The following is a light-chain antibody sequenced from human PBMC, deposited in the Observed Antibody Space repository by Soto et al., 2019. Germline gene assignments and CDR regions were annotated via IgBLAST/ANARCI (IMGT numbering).Light chain of an antibody. Sequence: EIVLTQSPGTLSSSPGERATLSCRASQSVSSNYLAWYQHIPGQAPRLLIYGASTRATGIPDRFSGSGSGTDFTLTISRLEPEDFAVYYCQQFDRSLPSWTFGQGTKVE. CDR2: GAS. CDR1: QSVSSNY. CDR3: QQFDRSLPSWT. V-gene: IGKV3-20*01. J-gene: IGKJ1*01.